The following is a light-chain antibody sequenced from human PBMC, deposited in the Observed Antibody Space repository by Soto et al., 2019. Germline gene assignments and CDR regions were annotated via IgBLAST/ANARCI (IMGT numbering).Light chain of an antibody. CDR3: QQYYSYPFT. CDR1: QGIRSY. J-gene: IGKJ3*01. CDR2: AAS. V-gene: IGKV1-8*01. Sequence: AIRMTQSPSSLSESTGDRVTITCRASQGIRSYLAWYQQKPGKAPKLLIYAASTLQSVVPSRFSGSGSGTDFTLTISCLQSEDFATYYCQQYYSYPFTFGPGTKVDIK.